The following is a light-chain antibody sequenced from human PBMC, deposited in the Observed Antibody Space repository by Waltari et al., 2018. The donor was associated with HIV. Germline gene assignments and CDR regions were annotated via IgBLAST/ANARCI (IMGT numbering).Light chain of an antibody. J-gene: IGLJ2*01. CDR2: VNI. CDR1: SSNIRAGYD. V-gene: IGLV1-40*01. Sequence: QSVLTQPPSVSGAPGPRVTNSCTGSSSNIRAGYDVHWYQHLPGTAPKLLIYVNINRPSGVPDRFSGSKSGTSASLAITGLQAEDEADYYCQSFDSSLSGVVFGGGTKLTVL. CDR3: QSFDSSLSGVV.